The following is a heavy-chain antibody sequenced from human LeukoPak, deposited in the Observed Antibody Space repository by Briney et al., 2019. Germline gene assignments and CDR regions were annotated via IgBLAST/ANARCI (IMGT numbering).Heavy chain of an antibody. J-gene: IGHJ6*03. CDR2: TSSDGNTK. CDR3: AKDTYLYYYYYYMDV. D-gene: IGHD2-2*01. V-gene: IGHV3-30-3*01. CDR1: GFTLSVYS. Sequence: PGGSLRLSCAASGFTLSVYSIHWVRRAPGKGLEWVAVTSSDGNTKYYADSVKGRFTISRDNSKNTLYLQMNSLRAEDTAVYYCAKDTYLYYYYYYMDVWGKGTTVTVSS.